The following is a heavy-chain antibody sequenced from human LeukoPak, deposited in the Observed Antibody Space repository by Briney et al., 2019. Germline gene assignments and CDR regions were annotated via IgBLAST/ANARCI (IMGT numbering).Heavy chain of an antibody. V-gene: IGHV1-2*02. Sequence: GASVKVSCKASGYTFTGYYMHWVRQAPGQGLEWMGWINPNSGGTNYAQKFQGRVTMTRDTSISTAYMELSRPRSDDTAVYYCARAHGGIGAFDIWGQGTMVTVSS. J-gene: IGHJ3*02. CDR2: INPNSGGT. D-gene: IGHD3-16*01. CDR3: ARAHGGIGAFDI. CDR1: GYTFTGYY.